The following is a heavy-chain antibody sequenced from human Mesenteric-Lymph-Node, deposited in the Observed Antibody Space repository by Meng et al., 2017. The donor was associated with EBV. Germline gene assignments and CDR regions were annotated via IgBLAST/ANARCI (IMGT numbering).Heavy chain of an antibody. CDR2: IYWDDDK. Sequence: QTTLKEHGPTLVKPTQTLTLTCTFSGFSLSTSGVGVGWIRQPPGKALEWLALIYWDDDKRYSPSLKSRLTITKDTSKNQVVLTMINMDPVDTATYYCTHINGGGNSGFLDYWGQGTLVTVSS. CDR3: THINGGGNSGFLDY. D-gene: IGHD4-23*01. V-gene: IGHV2-5*02. CDR1: GFSLSTSGVG. J-gene: IGHJ4*02.